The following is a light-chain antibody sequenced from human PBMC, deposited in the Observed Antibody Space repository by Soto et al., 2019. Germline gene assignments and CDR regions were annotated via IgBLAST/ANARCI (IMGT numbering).Light chain of an antibody. Sequence: QSALTQPPSASGSPGQSVTISCTGTSSDVGRYNYVSWYQQHPGKAPKLMIYEVTKRPSGVPDRFSGSKSGNTASLTVSGLQAEDEADYYCSSYAGGTPYVFGTGTKLTV. CDR1: SSDVGRYNY. J-gene: IGLJ1*01. CDR3: SSYAGGTPYV. V-gene: IGLV2-8*01. CDR2: EVT.